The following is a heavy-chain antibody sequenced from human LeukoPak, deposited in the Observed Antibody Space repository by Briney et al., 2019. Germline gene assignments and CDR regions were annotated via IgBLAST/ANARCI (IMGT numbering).Heavy chain of an antibody. D-gene: IGHD2-21*01. CDR2: IYPGDSDT. J-gene: IGHJ4*02. V-gene: IGHV5-51*01. Sequence: GESLKISCKGSGYSFTTYWIAWVRQMPGKGLEWMGIIYPGDSDTRYSPSFQGQVTISADKSISTAYLQWTSLKASDSAMYYCARVLIRGDEIDYWGQGTLVTVSS. CDR1: GYSFTTYW. CDR3: ARVLIRGDEIDY.